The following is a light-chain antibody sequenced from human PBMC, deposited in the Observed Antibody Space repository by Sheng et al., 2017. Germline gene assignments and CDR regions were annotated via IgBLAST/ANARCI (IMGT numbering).Light chain of an antibody. V-gene: IGKV3-11*01. J-gene: IGKJ3*01. CDR2: NVF. Sequence: EIVLTQSPATLSLSPGERATLSCRASQSVSSYLAWYQQKPGQAPRLLIYNVFNRATGIPARFSGSGSGTGFTLTISRLEPEDFAVYYCQQRSDWPPTFGPGTKVDIK. CDR1: QSVSSY. CDR3: QQRSDWPPT.